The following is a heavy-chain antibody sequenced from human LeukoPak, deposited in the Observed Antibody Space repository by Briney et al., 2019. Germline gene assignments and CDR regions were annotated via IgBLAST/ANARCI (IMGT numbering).Heavy chain of an antibody. Sequence: GGSLRLSCAASGFTFSSYSMNWVRQAPGKGLEWVSSISSSSSYIYYADSVKGRFTISRDNAKNSLYLQMNSLRAEDTAVYYCASIYCSGGSCYSRGDYWGQGALVTVSS. CDR2: ISSSSSYI. D-gene: IGHD2-15*01. V-gene: IGHV3-21*01. CDR3: ASIYCSGGSCYSRGDY. CDR1: GFTFSSYS. J-gene: IGHJ4*02.